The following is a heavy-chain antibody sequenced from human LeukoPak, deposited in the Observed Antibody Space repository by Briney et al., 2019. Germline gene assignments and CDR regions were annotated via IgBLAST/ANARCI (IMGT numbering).Heavy chain of an antibody. Sequence: GGSLRLSCAASGFTFSSYAMSWVRQAPGKGLEWVSSISSSSSYIYYADSVKGRFTISRDNAKNLMYLQMNSLRAEDTAVYYCARDGSGDYWGQGTLVTVSS. V-gene: IGHV3-21*01. J-gene: IGHJ4*02. D-gene: IGHD1-14*01. CDR3: ARDGSGDY. CDR1: GFTFSSYA. CDR2: ISSSSSYI.